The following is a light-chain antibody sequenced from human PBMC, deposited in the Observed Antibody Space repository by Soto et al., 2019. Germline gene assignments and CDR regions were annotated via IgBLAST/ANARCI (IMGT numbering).Light chain of an antibody. J-gene: IGKJ3*01. CDR3: QKYSSVPV. CDR1: QGIRNY. CDR2: AAS. Sequence: DIQMTQSPPSLSASVGDRVTITCRASQGIRNYVAWYQQIPGKAPKLLIYAASTLQSGVTSRFSGSGSGTDFTLPINGLQPEDVATYSCQKYSSVPVFGPGTKVEIK. V-gene: IGKV1-27*01.